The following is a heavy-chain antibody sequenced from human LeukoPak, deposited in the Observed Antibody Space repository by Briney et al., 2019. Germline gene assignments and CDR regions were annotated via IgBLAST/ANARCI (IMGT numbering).Heavy chain of an antibody. CDR2: IYYSGST. D-gene: IGHD2-21*02. Sequence: PSETLSLTCTVSGGSISSSSYYWGWIRQPPGKGLEWIGSIYYSGSTNYNPSLKSRVTISVDTSKNQFSLKLSSVTAADTAVYYCARYPSAYCGGDCYSVVRDAFDIWGQGTMVTVSS. CDR1: GGSISSSSYY. J-gene: IGHJ3*02. V-gene: IGHV4-39*07. CDR3: ARYPSAYCGGDCYSVVRDAFDI.